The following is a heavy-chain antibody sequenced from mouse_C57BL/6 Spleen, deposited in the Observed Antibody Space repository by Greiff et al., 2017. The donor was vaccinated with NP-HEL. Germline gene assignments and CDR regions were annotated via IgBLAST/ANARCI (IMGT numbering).Heavy chain of an antibody. J-gene: IGHJ4*01. V-gene: IGHV1-55*01. D-gene: IGHD1-3*01. CDR3: ASVRDILDSYAMDY. CDR1: GYTFTSYW. Sequence: QVQLQQPGAELVKPGASVKMSCKASGYTFTSYWITWVKQRPGQGLEWIGDIYPGSGSTNYNEKFKSKATLTVDTSSSPAYMQLSSLTSGDSAVYSCASVRDILDSYAMDYWGQGTSVTVSS. CDR2: IYPGSGST.